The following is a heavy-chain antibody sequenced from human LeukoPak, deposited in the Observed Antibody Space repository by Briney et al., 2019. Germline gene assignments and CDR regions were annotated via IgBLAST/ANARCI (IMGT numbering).Heavy chain of an antibody. CDR2: ISAYNGNT. J-gene: IGHJ4*02. CDR3: ARTGYCSSTSCYSLGLYYFDY. Sequence: ASVTVSCTASGYTFTSYGISWVRQAPGQGLEWMGWISAYNGNTNYAQKLQGRVTMTTDTSTSTAYMELRSLRSDDTAVYYCARTGYCSSTSCYSLGLYYFDYWGQGTLVTVSS. V-gene: IGHV1-18*01. D-gene: IGHD2-2*01. CDR1: GYTFTSYG.